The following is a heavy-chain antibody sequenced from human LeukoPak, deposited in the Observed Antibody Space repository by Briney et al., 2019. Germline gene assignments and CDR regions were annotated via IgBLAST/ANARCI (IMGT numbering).Heavy chain of an antibody. CDR1: GFTFSSYG. Sequence: GRSLRLSYAASGFTFSSYGMHWVRQAPGKGLEWVAVIWYDGSNKYYADSVKGRFTISRDNSKNTLYLQMNSLRVEDTAVYYCARAPGYSYGSYYYYGMDVWGQGTTVTVSS. D-gene: IGHD5-18*01. V-gene: IGHV3-33*01. J-gene: IGHJ6*02. CDR2: IWYDGSNK. CDR3: ARAPGYSYGSYYYYGMDV.